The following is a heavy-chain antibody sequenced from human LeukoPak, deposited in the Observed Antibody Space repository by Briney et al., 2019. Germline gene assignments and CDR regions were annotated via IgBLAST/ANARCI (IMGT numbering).Heavy chain of an antibody. Sequence: AGGSLRLSCAASGFTFSSYGMHWVRQAPGKGLEWVAVISYDGSNKYYADSVKGRFTISRDNSKNTLYLQMNSLRAEDTAVYYCAKDDTGAFDIWGQGTMVTVSS. CDR1: GFTFSSYG. CDR3: AKDDTGAFDI. V-gene: IGHV3-30*18. J-gene: IGHJ3*02. CDR2: ISYDGSNK.